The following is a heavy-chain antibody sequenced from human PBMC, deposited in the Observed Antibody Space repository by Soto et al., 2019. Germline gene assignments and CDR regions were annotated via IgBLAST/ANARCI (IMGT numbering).Heavy chain of an antibody. V-gene: IGHV4-59*01. J-gene: IGHJ6*02. Sequence: QVQLQESGPGLVKPSETLSLTCSVSGGSISSDYWSWIRQPPGKGLEWIGYIYYTGSTNYNPSLNSLDTISVDTSKNQFSLNLRSVTAADTAVYYCAISLRGVVVVAAREMDVWGQGTTVTVSS. CDR1: GGSISSDY. D-gene: IGHD2-15*01. CDR3: AISLRGVVVVAAREMDV. CDR2: IYYTGST.